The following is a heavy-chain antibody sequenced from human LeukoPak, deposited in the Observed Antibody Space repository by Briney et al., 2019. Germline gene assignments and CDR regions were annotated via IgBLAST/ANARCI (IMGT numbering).Heavy chain of an antibody. D-gene: IGHD4-23*01. CDR3: ARDTHSRYGGNENDY. J-gene: IGHJ4*02. CDR1: GFTFSSYS. V-gene: IGHV3-21*01. Sequence: GGSLRLSCAASGFTFSSYSMNWVRQAPGKGLEWVSSISSSSYIYYADSVKGRFTISRDNAKNSLYLQMNSLRAEDTAVYYCARDTHSRYGGNENDYWGQGTLVTVSS. CDR2: ISSSSYI.